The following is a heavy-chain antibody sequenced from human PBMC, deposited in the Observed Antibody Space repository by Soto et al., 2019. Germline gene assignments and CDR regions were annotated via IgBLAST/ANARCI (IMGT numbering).Heavy chain of an antibody. D-gene: IGHD1-26*01. CDR3: AGGAGGWEDYYGMDV. J-gene: IGHJ6*02. CDR2: ISYDGNNK. V-gene: IGHV3-30-3*01. Sequence: QVQLVESGGVVVQPGRSLRLSCAASGFTFYSFAMHWVRQAPGKGLEWVAVISYDGNNKYYADSVKGRFTISRDNSENTLYLQKNSRRAEDAALYYWAGGAGGWEDYYGMDVWGQGTTVTVSS. CDR1: GFTFYSFA.